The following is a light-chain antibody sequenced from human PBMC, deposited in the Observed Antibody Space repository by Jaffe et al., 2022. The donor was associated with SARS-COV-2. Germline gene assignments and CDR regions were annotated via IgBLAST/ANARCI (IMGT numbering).Light chain of an antibody. CDR3: FSYTSSNTWV. V-gene: IGLV2-14*01. Sequence: QSALTQPASVSGSPGQSITISCTGTSSDVGGYNYVSWFQQHPDKAPKLMIYDVTNRPSGVSNRFSGSKSGNTASLTISGLQAEDEADYYCFSYTSSNTWVFGGGTKLTVL. CDR2: DVT. J-gene: IGLJ3*02. CDR1: SSDVGGYNY.